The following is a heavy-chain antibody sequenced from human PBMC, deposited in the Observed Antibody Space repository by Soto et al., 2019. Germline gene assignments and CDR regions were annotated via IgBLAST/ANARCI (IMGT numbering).Heavy chain of an antibody. J-gene: IGHJ4*02. V-gene: IGHV3-66*01. D-gene: IGHD3-22*01. Sequence: GGSLRLSCAASGLTVSSKYMSWVRQAPGKGLEWVSLIHSGGPTYYADSVKGRFTISRDTSKNTLYLQMNSLRAEDTAVYYCAKEAAGYYYDSSGYSWGQGTLVTVSS. CDR3: AKEAAGYYYDSSGYS. CDR1: GLTVSSKY. CDR2: IHSGGPT.